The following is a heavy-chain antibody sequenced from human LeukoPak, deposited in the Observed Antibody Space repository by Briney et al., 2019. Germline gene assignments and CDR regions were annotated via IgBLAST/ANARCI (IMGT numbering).Heavy chain of an antibody. V-gene: IGHV3-48*04. CDR1: GFTFSSYS. Sequence: GGSLRLSCAASGFTFSSYSMNWVRQAPGKGLEWVSYISSSSSTIYYADSVKGRFTISRDNAKNSLYLQINSLRAEDTAVYYCARVGTIYGDYFDYWGQGTLVTVSS. CDR3: ARVGTIYGDYFDY. J-gene: IGHJ4*02. D-gene: IGHD4-17*01. CDR2: ISSSSSTI.